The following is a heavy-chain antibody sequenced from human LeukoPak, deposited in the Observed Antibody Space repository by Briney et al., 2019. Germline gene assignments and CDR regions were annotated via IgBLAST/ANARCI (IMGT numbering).Heavy chain of an antibody. CDR2: IYPGDSDT. V-gene: IGHV5-51*01. CDR3: ARALEDIVVVVAAGGSYYFDY. Sequence: GESLKISCKGSGYSFTSYWIGWVRQMPGKGLEWMGIIYPGDSDTRYSPSFQGQVTISADKSISTAYLQWSSLKASDTAMYYCARALEDIVVVVAAGGSYYFDYWGQGTLVTVSS. CDR1: GYSFTSYW. J-gene: IGHJ4*02. D-gene: IGHD2-15*01.